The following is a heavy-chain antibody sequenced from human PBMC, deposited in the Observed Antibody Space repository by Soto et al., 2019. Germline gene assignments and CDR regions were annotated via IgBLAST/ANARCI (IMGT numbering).Heavy chain of an antibody. D-gene: IGHD2-8*01. Sequence: QVQLQQWGAGLLTPSETLSLTCAVYGGSFSGYYWSWIRQPPGKGLEWIGEINHSGSTNYHPSLTSRVTISVDTSKNQFSLKLSSVTAADTAVYYCARGKMGWFDPWGQGTLVTVSS. J-gene: IGHJ5*02. CDR1: GGSFSGYY. V-gene: IGHV4-34*01. CDR3: ARGKMGWFDP. CDR2: INHSGST.